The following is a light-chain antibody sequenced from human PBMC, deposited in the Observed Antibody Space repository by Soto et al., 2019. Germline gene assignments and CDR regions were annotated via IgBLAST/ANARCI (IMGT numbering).Light chain of an antibody. J-gene: IGKJ2*01. CDR3: QQRGNWPPT. CDR1: QSVSSY. V-gene: IGKV3-11*01. Sequence: EIVLTQSPATLSLSPGERATLSCRASQSVSSYLAGYQQKPGQAPRLLIYDASNRATGIPARFSGSGSGTDFTLTISSLEPEDFAVYYCQQRGNWPPTFGQGTKLEIK. CDR2: DAS.